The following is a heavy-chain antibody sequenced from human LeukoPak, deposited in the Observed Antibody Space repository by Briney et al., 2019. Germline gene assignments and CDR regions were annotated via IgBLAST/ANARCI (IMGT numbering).Heavy chain of an antibody. CDR3: ARDVGDDFWSGYYYFDY. J-gene: IGHJ4*02. CDR2: IYHSGST. CDR1: GGSISSGGYY. V-gene: IGHV4-30-2*01. D-gene: IGHD3-3*01. Sequence: PSETLSLTCTVSGGSISSGGYYWSWIRQPPGKGLEWIGYIYHSGSTYYNPSLKSRVTISVDRSKNQFSLKLSSVTAADTAVYYCARDVGDDFWSGYYYFDYWGQGTLVTVSS.